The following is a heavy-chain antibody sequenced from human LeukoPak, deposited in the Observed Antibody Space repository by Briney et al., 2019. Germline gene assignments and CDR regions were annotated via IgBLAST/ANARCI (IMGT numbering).Heavy chain of an antibody. CDR3: AKDRADSGSYSYFDY. Sequence: GGSLRLSCAASGFTFDDYAMHWVRQAPGKGLEWVPLISWDGGSTYYADSVKGRFTISRDNIKNSLYLQMDSLRAEDTALYYCAKDRADSGSYSYFDYWGQGTLVTVSS. CDR2: ISWDGGST. CDR1: GFTFDDYA. J-gene: IGHJ4*02. D-gene: IGHD1-26*01. V-gene: IGHV3-43D*03.